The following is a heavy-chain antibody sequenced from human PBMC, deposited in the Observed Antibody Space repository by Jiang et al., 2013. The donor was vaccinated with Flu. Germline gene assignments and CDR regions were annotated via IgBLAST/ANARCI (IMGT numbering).Heavy chain of an antibody. Sequence: SLIATGMCVTWIRQPPGKALEWLALIDWDDDKYYNTSLKTRLTISKDTTKNQVVLTMTNMDPVDTATYYCARVYGAGIYYYFAMDVWGQGTTVTVSS. V-gene: IGHV2-70*13. CDR1: SLIATGMC. CDR2: IDWDDDK. D-gene: IGHD1-1*01. J-gene: IGHJ6*02. CDR3: ARVYGAGIYYYFAMDV.